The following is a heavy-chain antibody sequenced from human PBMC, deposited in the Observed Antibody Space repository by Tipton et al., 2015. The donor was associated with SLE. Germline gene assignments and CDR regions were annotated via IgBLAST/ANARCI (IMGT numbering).Heavy chain of an antibody. CDR1: GGSISSSSYY. Sequence: TLSLTCTVSGGSISSSSYYWGWIRQPPGKGLEWIGYIYYSGSTNYNPSLKSRVTISVDTSKNQFSLKLSSVTAADTAVYYCAREEGVTIFVGVYFDLWGRGTLVTVSS. D-gene: IGHD3-3*01. J-gene: IGHJ2*01. CDR3: AREEGVTIFVGVYFDL. V-gene: IGHV4-61*01. CDR2: IYYSGST.